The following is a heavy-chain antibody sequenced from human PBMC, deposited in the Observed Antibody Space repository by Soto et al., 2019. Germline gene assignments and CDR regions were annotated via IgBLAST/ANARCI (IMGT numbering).Heavy chain of an antibody. D-gene: IGHD3-3*01. V-gene: IGHV4-34*01. CDR1: GGSFSGYY. Sequence: QVQLQQWGAGLLKPSETLSLTCAVYGGSFSGYYWSWIRQPPGKGLEWIGEINHSGSTNYNPSLKSRVTISVDTSKNQFSLKLSSVTAADTAVYYCARGRLFWSGSLWDYWGQGTLVTVSS. J-gene: IGHJ4*02. CDR2: INHSGST. CDR3: ARGRLFWSGSLWDY.